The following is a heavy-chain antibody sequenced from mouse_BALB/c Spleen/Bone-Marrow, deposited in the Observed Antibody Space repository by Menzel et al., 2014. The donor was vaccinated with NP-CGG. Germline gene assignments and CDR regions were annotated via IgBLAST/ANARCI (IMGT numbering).Heavy chain of an antibody. V-gene: IGHV5-6-4*01. CDR2: ISSGGSYT. D-gene: IGHD1-1*01. CDR3: TRDPFYYGSSYAMDY. Sequence: EVKLVESGGGLVKPGGSLKLSCAASGFTFSSYTLSWVRQTPEKRLEWVATISSGGSYTYYPDSVKGRFTIFRDNAKNTLYLQMSSLKSEDTAMYYCTRDPFYYGSSYAMDYWGQGTSVTVSS. CDR1: GFTFSSYT. J-gene: IGHJ4*01.